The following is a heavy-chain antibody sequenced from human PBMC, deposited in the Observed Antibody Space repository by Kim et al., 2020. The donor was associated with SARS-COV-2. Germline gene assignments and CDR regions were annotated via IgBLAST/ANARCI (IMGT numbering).Heavy chain of an antibody. CDR3: TTEYTYYDFWSGYYR. Sequence: GGSLRLSCAASGFTFSNAWMSWVRQAPGKGLEWVGRIKSKTDGGTTDYAAPVKGRFTISRDDSKNTLYLQMNSLKAEDTAVYYCTTEYTYYDFWSGYYRWGQGTLVTVSS. V-gene: IGHV3-15*01. J-gene: IGHJ4*02. CDR2: IKSKTDGGTT. CDR1: GFTFSNAW. D-gene: IGHD3-3*01.